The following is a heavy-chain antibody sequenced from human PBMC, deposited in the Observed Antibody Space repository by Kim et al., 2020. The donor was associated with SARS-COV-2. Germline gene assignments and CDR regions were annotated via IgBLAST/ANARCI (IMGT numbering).Heavy chain of an antibody. J-gene: IGHJ6*02. D-gene: IGHD3-10*01. CDR2: ISAYNGNT. V-gene: IGHV1-18*04. CDR1: GYTFTSYG. Sequence: ASVKVSCKASGYTFTSYGISWVRQAPGQGLEWMGWISAYNGNTNYAQKLQGRVTMTTDTSTSTAYMELRSLRSDDTAVYYCARDPYGSGGSSYYYYGKDVWGQGAKATVSS. CDR3: ARDPYGSGGSSYYYYGKDV.